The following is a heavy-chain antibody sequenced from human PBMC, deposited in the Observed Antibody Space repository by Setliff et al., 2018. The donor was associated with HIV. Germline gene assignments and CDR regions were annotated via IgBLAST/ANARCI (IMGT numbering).Heavy chain of an antibody. CDR1: GFTLSDHH. CDR3: ASGALLPTIDY. V-gene: IGHV3-11*01. J-gene: IGHJ4*02. CDR2: ISHSGGTI. D-gene: IGHD3-10*01. Sequence: GSLRLSCATSGFTLSDHHMNWIRQAPGKGLEWVSYISHSGGTIKYGDSVRGRFTISRDIAKSSLYLQLDSLSVEDTAVYYCASGALLPTIDYWGRGTLVTVSS.